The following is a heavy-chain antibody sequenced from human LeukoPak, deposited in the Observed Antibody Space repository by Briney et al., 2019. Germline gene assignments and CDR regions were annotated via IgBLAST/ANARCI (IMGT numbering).Heavy chain of an antibody. D-gene: IGHD2/OR15-2a*01. Sequence: PSETLSLTCSVSGGSISNYYWTWIRQPPGKGLGWIGYIYYSGSTKYNDSLRSRVTISVDTSKNQFSLRLSSLTAADTAVYYCARRRAVPGFYYFDYWGQGTLVTVSS. CDR2: IYYSGST. J-gene: IGHJ4*02. CDR3: ARRRAVPGFYYFDY. CDR1: GGSISNYY. V-gene: IGHV4-59*08.